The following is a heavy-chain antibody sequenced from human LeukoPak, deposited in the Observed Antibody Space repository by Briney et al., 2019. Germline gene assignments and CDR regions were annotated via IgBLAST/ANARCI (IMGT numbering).Heavy chain of an antibody. J-gene: IGHJ3*02. CDR2: IWYDGSNE. CDR1: GFTFSSYG. D-gene: IGHD6-19*01. V-gene: IGHV3-33*01. CDR3: ARDSSGWSHDAFDI. Sequence: GGSLRLSCAASGFTFSSYGMHWVRQAPGKGLEWVAVIWYDGSNEYYVDSVKGRFTISRDNSKNTLYLQMNSLRAEDTAVYYCARDSSGWSHDAFDIWGQGTMVTVSS.